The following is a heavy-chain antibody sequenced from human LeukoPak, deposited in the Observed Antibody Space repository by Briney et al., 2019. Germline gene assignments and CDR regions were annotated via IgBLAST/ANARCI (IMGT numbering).Heavy chain of an antibody. V-gene: IGHV3-23*01. D-gene: IGHD3-16*01. Sequence: GGSLRLSCAASGFTFSSYAMSWVRQAPEKGLEWVSAISGCGGSTYYADSVKGRFTISTDNSRDTLYLQMNSLRAEDTAVYYCAKGYYDYVWGSYYFDYWGQGTLVTVSS. CDR3: AKGYYDYVWGSYYFDY. CDR1: GFTFSSYA. CDR2: ISGCGGST. J-gene: IGHJ4*02.